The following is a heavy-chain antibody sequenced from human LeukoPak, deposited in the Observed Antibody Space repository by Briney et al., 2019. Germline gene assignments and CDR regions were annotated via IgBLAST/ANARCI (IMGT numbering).Heavy chain of an antibody. CDR2: MNPNSGNT. J-gene: IGHJ4*02. Sequence: RASVKVSCKPSGYTFTSYDINWVRQAAGQGVEWMGWMNPNSGNTGYAQKFQGRVTMTRNTSISTAYMELSSLRSEDTAVYYCARGIRYCSGGSCIYYFDYWGQGTLVTVSS. CDR3: ARGIRYCSGGSCIYYFDY. CDR1: GYTFTSYD. V-gene: IGHV1-8*01. D-gene: IGHD2-15*01.